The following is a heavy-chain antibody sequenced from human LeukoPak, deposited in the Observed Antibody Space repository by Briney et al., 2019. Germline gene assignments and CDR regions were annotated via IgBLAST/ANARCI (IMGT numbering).Heavy chain of an antibody. CDR2: ISGSGGST. CDR1: GFTFSSYG. J-gene: IGHJ4*02. V-gene: IGHV3-23*01. CDR3: ASPGVPAAMGVTYYFDY. Sequence: GGTLRLSCAASGFTFSSYGMSWVRQAPGKGLEWVSAISGSGGSTYYADSVKGRFTISRDNSKNTLYLQMNSLRAEDTAVYYCASPGVPAAMGVTYYFDYWGQGTLVTVSS. D-gene: IGHD2-2*01.